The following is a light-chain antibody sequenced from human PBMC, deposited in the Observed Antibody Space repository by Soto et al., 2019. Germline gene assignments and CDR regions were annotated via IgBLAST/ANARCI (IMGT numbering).Light chain of an antibody. CDR3: QHLNSYQFT. CDR1: QGISSY. Sequence: IQLTQSPSSLSASVGDRVTITCRASQGISSYLAWYQQKPGKAPKLLIYAASTLQSGVPSRFRVSGSGRDLTVAISSLQPEDFATYYCQHLNSYQFTLGPGAKVDI. V-gene: IGKV1-9*01. CDR2: AAS. J-gene: IGKJ3*01.